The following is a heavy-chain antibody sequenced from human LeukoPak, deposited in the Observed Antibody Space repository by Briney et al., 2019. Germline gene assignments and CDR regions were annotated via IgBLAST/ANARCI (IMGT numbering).Heavy chain of an antibody. D-gene: IGHD3-16*01. CDR3: ARDFSWAFDY. CDR1: GFTFSAFN. J-gene: IGHJ4*02. CDR2: ISHHGDTA. V-gene: IGHV3-30-3*01. Sequence: HAGGSLRLSYAASGFTFSAFNMHWVRQAPGKGLEWVAIISHHGDTAHYADSLKGRFTISRDNSKNTVDLQMNSLRVEDTAIYYCARDFSWAFDYWGQGTLVTVSS.